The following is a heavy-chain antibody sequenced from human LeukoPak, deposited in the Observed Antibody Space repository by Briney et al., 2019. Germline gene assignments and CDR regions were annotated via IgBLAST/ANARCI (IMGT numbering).Heavy chain of an antibody. D-gene: IGHD3-22*01. V-gene: IGHV4-31*03. CDR2: IYYRGST. CDR1: GGSISSGGYY. CDR3: ARVQRDYYDSSRRYFDY. J-gene: IGHJ4*02. Sequence: SETLSLTCTVSGGSISSGGYYWSWIRQHPGKGLEWIGYIYYRGSTYYNPSLKSRVTISVDTSKNQFSLKLSSVTAADTAVYYCARVQRDYYDSSRRYFDYWGQGTLVTVSS.